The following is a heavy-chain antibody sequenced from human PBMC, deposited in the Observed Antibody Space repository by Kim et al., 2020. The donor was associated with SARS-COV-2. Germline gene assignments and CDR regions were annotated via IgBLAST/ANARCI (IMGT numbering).Heavy chain of an antibody. CDR3: ARGRHYYDSSGYYYPGFDY. V-gene: IGHV4-34*01. Sequence: SRVTISVDTSKNQFSLKLSSVTAADTAVYYCARGRHYYDSSGYYYPGFDYWGQGTLVTVSS. J-gene: IGHJ4*02. D-gene: IGHD3-22*01.